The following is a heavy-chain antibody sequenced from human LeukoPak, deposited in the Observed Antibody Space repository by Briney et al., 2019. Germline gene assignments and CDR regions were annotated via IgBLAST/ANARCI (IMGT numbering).Heavy chain of an antibody. CDR3: AAHSWNHGESY. D-gene: IGHD1-14*01. CDR2: IFQGQDT. V-gene: IGHV4-39*01. CDR1: SGSITNNIYF. J-gene: IGHJ4*02. Sequence: SETLSLTCAVSSGSITNNIYFWGWIRQPPGKGLEWIGTIFQGQDTYYSPSLRGRVTISKDPSKNQFSLGLTSVTAADTAVYYCAAHSWNHGESYWGQGTRVAVSS.